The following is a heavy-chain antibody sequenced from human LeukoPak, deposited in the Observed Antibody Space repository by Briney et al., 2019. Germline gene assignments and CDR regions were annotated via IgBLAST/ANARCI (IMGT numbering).Heavy chain of an antibody. CDR2: ISWNSGTI. V-gene: IGHV3-9*01. CDR1: GFSFDDSD. CDR3: AKDRAQYYDNSGFTFDY. Sequence: PGGSLTLSCAASGFSFDDSDMHWVRQAPGKGLEWVSGISWNSGTIAYADSVKGRFTISRDNGKNSLYLQMNSLRAEDTALYYCAKDRAQYYDNSGFTFDYWGQGTLATVSS. D-gene: IGHD3-22*01. J-gene: IGHJ4*02.